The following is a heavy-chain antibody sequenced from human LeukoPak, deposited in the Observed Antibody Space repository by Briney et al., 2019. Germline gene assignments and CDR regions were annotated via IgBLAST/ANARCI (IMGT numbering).Heavy chain of an antibody. V-gene: IGHV1-2*02. CDR2: INPNSGGT. J-gene: IGHJ4*02. D-gene: IGHD3-22*01. CDR3: AREDSSGYDY. Sequence: ASVKVSCKASGYKFTGYYMHRVRQAPGQGLEWMGWINPNSGGTNYARNFQGRVTMTRDTSISTAYMEVGRLRSDDTAVYYCAREDSSGYDYWGQGTLVTVSS. CDR1: GYKFTGYY.